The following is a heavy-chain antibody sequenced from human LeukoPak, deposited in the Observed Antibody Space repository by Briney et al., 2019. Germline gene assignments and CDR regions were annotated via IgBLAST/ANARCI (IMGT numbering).Heavy chain of an antibody. CDR2: IYHSGST. Sequence: SGTLSLTRAVSGGFISSSNWWSWVRPPPGKGLEWIGEIYHSGSTNYNPSLKSRVTISVDKSKNQFSLKLSSVTAADTAVYYCARDRLPYYYMDVWGKGTTVTVSS. CDR1: GGFISSSNW. CDR3: ARDRLPYYYMDV. J-gene: IGHJ6*03. V-gene: IGHV4-4*02.